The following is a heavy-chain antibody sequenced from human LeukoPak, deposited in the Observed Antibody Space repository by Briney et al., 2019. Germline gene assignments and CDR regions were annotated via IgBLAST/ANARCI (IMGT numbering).Heavy chain of an antibody. CDR1: GFTFGDYA. CDR2: IRDKSYEETT. CDR3: TRGAYCSGGRCPGPFDI. J-gene: IGHJ3*02. Sequence: GGSLRLSCTASGFTFGDYAMSWFRQAPGKGLEWVAFIRDKSYEETTEYAASVRGRFTISRDDSKNIAYLQMSSLKTDDTAVYYCTRGAYCSGGRCPGPFDIWGQGTTVTVPS. V-gene: IGHV3-49*03. D-gene: IGHD2-15*01.